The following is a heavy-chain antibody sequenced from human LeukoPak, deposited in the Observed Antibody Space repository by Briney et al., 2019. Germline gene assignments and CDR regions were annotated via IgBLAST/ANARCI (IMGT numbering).Heavy chain of an antibody. D-gene: IGHD3-3*01. Sequence: SVTLSLTCAVYGGSFSGYYWSWIRQPPGKGLEWIGEINHSGSTNYNPSLKSRVTISVDTSKNHLSLNLSSVTAADTAVYYCARRGTIFGPESLWGRGTLVTVSS. CDR2: INHSGST. CDR1: GGSFSGYY. J-gene: IGHJ2*01. V-gene: IGHV4-34*01. CDR3: ARRGTIFGPESL.